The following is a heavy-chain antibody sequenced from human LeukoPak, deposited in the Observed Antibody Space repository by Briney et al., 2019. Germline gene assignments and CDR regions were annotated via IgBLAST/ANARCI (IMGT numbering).Heavy chain of an antibody. Sequence: GGSLRLSCAASGFTFSSCAMHWVRQAPGKGLEWVAVISYDGSNKYYADSVKGRFTISRDNSKNTLYLQMNSLSAEVTAVYYCARGLGMYYFDYWGQGTLVTVSS. CDR3: ARGLGMYYFDY. D-gene: IGHD1-26*01. CDR2: ISYDGSNK. J-gene: IGHJ4*02. CDR1: GFTFSSCA. V-gene: IGHV3-30-3*01.